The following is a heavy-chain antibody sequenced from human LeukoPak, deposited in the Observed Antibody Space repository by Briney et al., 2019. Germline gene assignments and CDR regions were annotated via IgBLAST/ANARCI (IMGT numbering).Heavy chain of an antibody. CDR2: MNPNSGNT. Sequence: APVKVSCKASGYTFTSYDLNWVRQATGQGLEWMGWMNPNSGNTGYAQKFQGRVTITRNTSISTAYMELSSLRSEDTAVYYCAREQQLPHYYYYMDVWGKGTTVTVSS. CDR3: AREQQLPHYYYYMDV. J-gene: IGHJ6*03. V-gene: IGHV1-8*01. D-gene: IGHD6-13*01. CDR1: GYTFTSYD.